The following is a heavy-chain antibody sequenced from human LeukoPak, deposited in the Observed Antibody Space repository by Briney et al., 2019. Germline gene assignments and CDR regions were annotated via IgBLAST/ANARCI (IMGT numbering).Heavy chain of an antibody. CDR1: GGSIISSNW. J-gene: IGHJ5*02. CDR3: ARQGYCSGGSCYWFDP. Sequence: PSGTLSLTCAVSGGSIISSNWWSWVRQPPGKGLEWIGEIYHSGSTNYNPSLKSRVTISVDKSKSQFSLELTSVTAADTALYYCARQGYCSGGSCYWFDPWGQGTLVTVSS. V-gene: IGHV4-4*02. CDR2: IYHSGST. D-gene: IGHD2-15*01.